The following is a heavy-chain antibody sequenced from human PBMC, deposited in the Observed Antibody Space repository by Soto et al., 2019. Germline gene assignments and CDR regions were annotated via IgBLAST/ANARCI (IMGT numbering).Heavy chain of an antibody. CDR1: GGSISTYY. CDR3: ARVPSPFDFYYAMDV. D-gene: IGHD3-16*01. V-gene: IGHV4-4*09. Sequence: SETLSLTCNVSGGSISTYYCSWIRQPPGKGLEWXGYXXSXXTXXXXXSXXXRLTMSLDTSQNQFSLKLNYVTAADTAVYFCARVPSPFDFYYAMDVWGQGTTVTVSS. J-gene: IGHJ6*02. CDR2: XXSXXTX.